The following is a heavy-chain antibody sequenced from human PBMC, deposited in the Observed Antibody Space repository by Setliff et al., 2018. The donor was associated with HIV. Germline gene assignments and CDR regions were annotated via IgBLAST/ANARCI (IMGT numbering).Heavy chain of an antibody. J-gene: IGHJ4*02. CDR3: ATIYDYGDYDHDF. CDR2: IDHFGSEE. V-gene: IGHV3-7*05. CDR1: GFSFSRYW. D-gene: IGHD4-17*01. Sequence: GGSLRLSCAASGFSFSRYWMSWVRQAPGKGLEWVASIDHFGSEENYVDSVRGRFTVSRDNTKNSLHLQLDSLSAEDAAVYYCATIYDYGDYDHDFWGQGTLVTVSS.